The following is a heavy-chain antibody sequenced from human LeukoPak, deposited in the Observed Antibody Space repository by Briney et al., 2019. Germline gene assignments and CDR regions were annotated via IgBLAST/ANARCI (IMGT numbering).Heavy chain of an antibody. CDR3: ARSGYYYGSGSYPLDV. CDR2: IIPIFGTA. J-gene: IGHJ6*02. D-gene: IGHD3-10*01. V-gene: IGHV1-69*01. CDR1: GGTFSSYA. Sequence: ASVTVSCKASGGTFSSYAISWVRQAPGQGLEWMGGIIPIFGTANYAQKFQGRVTITADESTSTAYMELSSLRSEDTAVYYCARSGYYYGSGSYPLDVWGQGTTVTVSS.